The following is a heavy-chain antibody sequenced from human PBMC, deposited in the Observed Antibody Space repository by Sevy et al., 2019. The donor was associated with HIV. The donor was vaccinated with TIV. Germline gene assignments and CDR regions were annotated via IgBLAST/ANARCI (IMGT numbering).Heavy chain of an antibody. V-gene: IGHV3-30-3*01. J-gene: IGHJ1*01. Sequence: GGSLRLSCAASGFTFSSFFMHWVRQAPGKGLEWVATISYDGSNEHYADSVKGRFTISRDNSKNALYLQMNSLGAEDTAVYYCALERLSSNVAEYFQNWGQGTLVTVSS. CDR3: ALERLSSNVAEYFQN. CDR2: ISYDGSNE. D-gene: IGHD1-1*01. CDR1: GFTFSSFF.